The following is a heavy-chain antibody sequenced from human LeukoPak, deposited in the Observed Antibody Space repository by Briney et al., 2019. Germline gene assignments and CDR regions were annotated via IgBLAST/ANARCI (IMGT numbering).Heavy chain of an antibody. J-gene: IGHJ3*02. CDR3: ARGKGYSGSQGVAFEI. V-gene: IGHV1-46*01. CDR2: INPSGGST. Sequence: ASVEVPYKAWGYTFTLYYMHWVRQPPGQGLEWMGIINPSGGSTSYAQKFQGRLTMTRDMSTSTVYMELSSLRTEDTDVYYGARGKGYSGSQGVAFEIWGQGTMVTVSS. CDR1: GYTFTLYY. D-gene: IGHD1-26*01.